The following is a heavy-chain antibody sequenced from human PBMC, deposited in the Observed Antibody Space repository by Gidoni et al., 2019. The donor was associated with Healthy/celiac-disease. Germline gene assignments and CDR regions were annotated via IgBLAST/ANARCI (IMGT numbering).Heavy chain of an antibody. Sequence: EVQLLESGGGLVQPGGSLRLSCAASGFTFSSYAMSWFRQAPGKGLEWVSAISGSGGSTYYADSVKGRFTITRDNSKNTLYLQMNSLRAEDTAVYYCAKKLDYGDYGPKSYYYYYGMDVWGQGTTVTVSS. V-gene: IGHV3-23*01. CDR1: GFTFSSYA. J-gene: IGHJ6*02. CDR3: AKKLDYGDYGPKSYYYYYGMDV. CDR2: ISGSGGST. D-gene: IGHD4-17*01.